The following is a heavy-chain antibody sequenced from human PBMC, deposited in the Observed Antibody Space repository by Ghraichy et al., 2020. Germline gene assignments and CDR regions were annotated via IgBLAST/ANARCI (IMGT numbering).Heavy chain of an antibody. J-gene: IGHJ4*02. CDR3: ARENRSYGYGERFDY. D-gene: IGHD5-18*01. V-gene: IGHV4-38-2*02. Sequence: SETLSLTCAVSGYSISSGYYWGWIRQPPGKGLEWIGSIYHSGSTYYNPTLKSRVTISVDTSKNQFSLKLSSVTAADTAVYYCARENRSYGYGERFDYWGQGTLVTVSS. CDR1: GYSISSGYY. CDR2: IYHSGST.